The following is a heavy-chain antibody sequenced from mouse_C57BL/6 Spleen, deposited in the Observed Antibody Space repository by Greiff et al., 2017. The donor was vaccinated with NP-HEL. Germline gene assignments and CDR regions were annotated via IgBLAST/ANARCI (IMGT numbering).Heavy chain of an antibody. CDR2: ISSGGDYI. Sequence: EVMLVESGEGLVKPGGSLKLSCAASGFTFSSYAMSWVRQTPEKRLEWVAYISSGGDYIYYADTVKGRFTISRDNARNTLYLQMSSLKSEDTAMYYCTRDYYSEAYWYFDVWGTGTTVTVSS. CDR3: TRDYYSEAYWYFDV. CDR1: GFTFSSYA. J-gene: IGHJ1*03. V-gene: IGHV5-9-1*02. D-gene: IGHD2-12*01.